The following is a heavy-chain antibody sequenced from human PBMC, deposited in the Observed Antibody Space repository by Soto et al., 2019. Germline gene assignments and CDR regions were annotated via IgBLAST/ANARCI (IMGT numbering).Heavy chain of an antibody. Sequence: AALVPVSSKASGYTFTNYGISGVRQAPGKGLEWMGWINVYNGNTKYAQKVQGRGTMSTDTSRSTAYMELRSLRSDDMAGYFCARGEDRVAMPSGYWGQGTLVTVSS. J-gene: IGHJ4*02. V-gene: IGHV1-18*03. CDR3: ARGEDRVAMPSGY. D-gene: IGHD2-2*01. CDR1: GYTFTNYG. CDR2: INVYNGNT.